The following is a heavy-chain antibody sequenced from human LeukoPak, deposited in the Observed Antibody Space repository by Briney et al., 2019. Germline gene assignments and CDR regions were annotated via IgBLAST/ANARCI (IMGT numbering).Heavy chain of an antibody. D-gene: IGHD3-22*01. CDR1: GLTFSSYA. V-gene: IGHV3-23*01. CDR3: AKSPRTEYYYDSSGYPLDY. Sequence: GGSLRLSGAASGLTFSSYAMSGFRQAPGKGREGVSAISGSGGSTYYADSVKGRFTISRDNSKNTLYLQMNSLRTEDTAVYYCAKSPRTEYYYDSSGYPLDYWGQGTLVTVSS. J-gene: IGHJ4*02. CDR2: ISGSGGST.